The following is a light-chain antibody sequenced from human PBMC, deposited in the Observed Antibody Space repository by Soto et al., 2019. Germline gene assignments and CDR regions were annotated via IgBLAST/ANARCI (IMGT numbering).Light chain of an antibody. CDR3: SSYTSSSSLEV. CDR2: EVS. V-gene: IGLV2-14*01. J-gene: IGLJ1*01. Sequence: QSALTQPASVSGSPGQSITISCTGTSSDVGGYNYVSWYQQHPGKAPKLMIYEVSNRPSGVSNRHSGSKSGNTASLTISGLQAEDEADYYCSSYTSSSSLEVFGTGTKLTVL. CDR1: SSDVGGYNY.